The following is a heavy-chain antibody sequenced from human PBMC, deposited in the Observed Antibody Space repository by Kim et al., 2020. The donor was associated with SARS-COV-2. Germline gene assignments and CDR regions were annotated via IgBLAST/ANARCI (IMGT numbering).Heavy chain of an antibody. CDR1: GYSFTSYW. D-gene: IGHD1-26*01. CDR2: IDPSDYYT. CDR3: ARRRSGSYVNWYFDL. V-gene: IGHV5-10-1*01. Sequence: GESLRISCKGSGYSFTSYWISWVRQMPGKGLEWMGRIDPSDYYTNYSPSFQGHVTISADKSISTAYLQWSSLKASDTAMYYCARRRSGSYVNWYFDLWGRGTLVTVSS. J-gene: IGHJ2*01.